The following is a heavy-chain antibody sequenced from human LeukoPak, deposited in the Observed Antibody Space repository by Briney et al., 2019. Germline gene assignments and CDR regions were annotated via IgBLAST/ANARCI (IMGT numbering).Heavy chain of an antibody. CDR1: GGTFSSYA. J-gene: IGHJ5*02. CDR2: IIPIFGTA. Sequence: GASVKVSCKASGGTFSSYAISWVRQAPGQGLEWMGGIIPIFGTANYAQKFQGRVTITTDESTSTAYMELSSLRSDDTAVYYCARYRLTDSPINWFDPWGQGTLVTVSS. V-gene: IGHV1-69*05. D-gene: IGHD1-14*01. CDR3: ARYRLTDSPINWFDP.